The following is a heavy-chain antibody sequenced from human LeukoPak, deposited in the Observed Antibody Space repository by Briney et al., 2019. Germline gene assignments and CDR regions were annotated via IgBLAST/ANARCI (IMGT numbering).Heavy chain of an antibody. Sequence: GSLRLSCAASGFAFSSYAMSWVRQAPGKGLEWVSSISGSGGSTHYADSVKGRFTISRDNSKITLYLQLNGLRAEDTAVYYCAKDSDAVTTCLDSWGQGTLVAVSS. D-gene: IGHD4-17*01. CDR3: AKDSDAVTTCLDS. V-gene: IGHV3-23*01. CDR1: GFAFSSYA. CDR2: ISGSGGST. J-gene: IGHJ4*02.